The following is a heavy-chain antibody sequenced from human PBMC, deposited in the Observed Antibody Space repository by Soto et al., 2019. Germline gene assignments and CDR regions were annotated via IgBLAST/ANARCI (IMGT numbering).Heavy chain of an antibody. V-gene: IGHV1-18*01. CDR3: ARGVSVVVAATGCLLAY. J-gene: IGHJ4*02. Sequence: QVQLVQSGAEVKKPGASVKVSCKASGYTFTSYGISWVRQAPGQGLEWMGWISAYNGNTNYAQKLQGRVTMTTNTSTSTAYMELRSLRSDDTAVYYCARGVSVVVAATGCLLAYGGQGTLFTVSS. D-gene: IGHD2-15*01. CDR2: ISAYNGNT. CDR1: GYTFTSYG.